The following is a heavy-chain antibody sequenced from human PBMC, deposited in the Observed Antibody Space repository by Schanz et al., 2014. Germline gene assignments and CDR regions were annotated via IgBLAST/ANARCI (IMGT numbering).Heavy chain of an antibody. V-gene: IGHV3-30*02. Sequence: HVQLVESGGGVVQPGGSLRLSCAASGFTFSAFGMHWVRQAPGKGLDWVAFIAYDGSRKYYGDSVRGRFTISRDNSKNTLSLQMDDLRGDDTAMYYCATWSTTYLYQDYWGQGTLVSVSA. J-gene: IGHJ4*02. D-gene: IGHD1-26*01. CDR2: IAYDGSRK. CDR1: GFTFSAFG. CDR3: ATWSTTYLYQDY.